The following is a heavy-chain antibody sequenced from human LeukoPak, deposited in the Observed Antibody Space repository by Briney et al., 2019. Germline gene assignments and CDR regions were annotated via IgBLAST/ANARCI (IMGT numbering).Heavy chain of an antibody. J-gene: IGHJ4*02. CDR2: ISGSGGST. D-gene: IGHD6-13*01. V-gene: IGHV3-23*01. Sequence: GASLRLSCAASGFTFSSYAMSWVRQAPGKGLEWVSAISGSGGSTYYADSVKGRFTISKDNSKNTLYLQMNSLRAEDTAVYYCAKDQEYSSSWYGAYYFDYWGQGTLVTVSS. CDR1: GFTFSSYA. CDR3: AKDQEYSSSWYGAYYFDY.